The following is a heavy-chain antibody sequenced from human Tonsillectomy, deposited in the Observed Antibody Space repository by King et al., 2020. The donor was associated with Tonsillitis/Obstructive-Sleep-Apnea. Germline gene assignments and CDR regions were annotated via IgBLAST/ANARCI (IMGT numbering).Heavy chain of an antibody. J-gene: IGHJ3*02. V-gene: IGHV1-46*01. CDR2: INTSGGST. CDR3: AREKITIFGVVIIGDAFDI. Sequence: VQLVESGAEVKKPGASVKVSCKASGYTFTSYYMHWVRQAPGQGLEWMGIINTSGGSTSYAQKFQGRVTMTRDTSTSTVYMELSSLRSEDTAVYYCAREKITIFGVVIIGDAFDIWGQGTMVTVSS. CDR1: GYTFTSYY. D-gene: IGHD3-3*01.